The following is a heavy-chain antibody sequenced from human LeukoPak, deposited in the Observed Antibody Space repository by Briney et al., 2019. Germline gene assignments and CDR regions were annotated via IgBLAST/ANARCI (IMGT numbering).Heavy chain of an antibody. J-gene: IGHJ6*02. CDR2: MNTNNGNT. CDR3: ARVRLHYYGMDV. D-gene: IGHD5-18*01. CDR1: GYTFTSYD. V-gene: IGHV1-8*01. Sequence: ASVKVSCKASGYTFTSYDINWVRQAPGQGLEWMGWMNTNNGNTGYAQKFQGRVTMTRSTSISTAYMELSSLRSEDTAVYYCARVRLHYYGMDVWGQGTTVTVSS.